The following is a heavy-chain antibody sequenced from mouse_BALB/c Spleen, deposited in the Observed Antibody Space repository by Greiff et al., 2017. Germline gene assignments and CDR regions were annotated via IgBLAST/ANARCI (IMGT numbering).Heavy chain of an antibody. D-gene: IGHD2-1*01. CDR3: ARLDGNSYAMDY. J-gene: IGHJ4*01. CDR2: ISYSGST. CDR1: GYSITSDYA. V-gene: IGHV3-2*02. Sequence: EVQRVESGPGLVKPSQSLSLTCTVTGYSITSDYAWNWIRQFPGNKLEWMGYISYSGSTSYNPSLKSRISITRDTSKNQFFLQLNSVTTEDTATYYCARLDGNSYAMDYWGQGTSVTVSS.